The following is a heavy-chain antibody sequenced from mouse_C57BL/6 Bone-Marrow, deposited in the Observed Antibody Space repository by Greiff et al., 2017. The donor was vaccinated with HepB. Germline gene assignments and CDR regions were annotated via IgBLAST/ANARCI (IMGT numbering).Heavy chain of an antibody. CDR3: ARPEDYGSSYEGAY. Sequence: QVQLQQPGAELVKPGASVKLSCKASGYTFTSYWMHWVKQRPGQGLEWIGMIDPNSGSTNYNEKFKSKATLTVDKSSSTAYMQLSSLTSEDSAVYYCARPEDYGSSYEGAYWGQGTLVTVSA. J-gene: IGHJ3*01. CDR2: IDPNSGST. V-gene: IGHV1-64*01. D-gene: IGHD1-1*01. CDR1: GYTFTSYW.